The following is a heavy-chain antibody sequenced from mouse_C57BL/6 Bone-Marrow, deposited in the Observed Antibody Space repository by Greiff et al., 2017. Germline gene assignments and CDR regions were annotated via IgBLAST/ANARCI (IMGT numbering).Heavy chain of an antibody. J-gene: IGHJ2*01. Sequence: EVMLVESGAELVKPGASVKLSCTASGFNITDYYIHWVKQRTEQGLEWIGRIDPEDGETKYAPKFQDKATITADTSSNTAYLQLRSLTSEDTAVYYGTCALIYYGTDFWGQGTTLTVSS. CDR3: TCALIYYGTDF. D-gene: IGHD1-1*01. V-gene: IGHV14-2*01. CDR1: GFNITDYY. CDR2: IDPEDGET.